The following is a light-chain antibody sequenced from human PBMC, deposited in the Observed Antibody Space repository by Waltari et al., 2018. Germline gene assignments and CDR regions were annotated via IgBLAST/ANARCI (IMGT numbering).Light chain of an antibody. V-gene: IGLV3-21*02. CDR1: KFGRNN. CDR2: DDG. Sequence: SYELTQPPSVSVAPGPTASIQCAGDKFGRNNVHWYQPKPGQAPVLVVYDDGDRPSGIPERFSGSNSGNTAALTISRVDAGDEAEYYCQVWDSGTNHYVFGTVTKVTVL. CDR3: QVWDSGTNHYV. J-gene: IGLJ1*01.